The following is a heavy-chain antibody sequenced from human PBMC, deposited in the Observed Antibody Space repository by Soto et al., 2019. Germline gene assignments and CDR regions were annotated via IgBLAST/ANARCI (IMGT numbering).Heavy chain of an antibody. V-gene: IGHV3-23*01. J-gene: IGHJ6*02. CDR3: GKDRSVYSSGWYSGNTYFYGLDV. CDR1: GFTFTSYA. Sequence: GGSLRLSCAVSGFTFTSYAMNWVRQAQGKGLEWVSSITGSGGRTDYADSVKGRFSISRDNSKNTLYLQMNSLRADDTAVYYCGKDRSVYSSGWYSGNTYFYGLDVWGQGTTVTVSS. CDR2: ITGSGGRT. D-gene: IGHD6-19*01.